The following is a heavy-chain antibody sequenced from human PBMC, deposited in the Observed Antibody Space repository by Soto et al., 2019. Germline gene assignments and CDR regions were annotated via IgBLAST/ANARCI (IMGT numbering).Heavy chain of an antibody. CDR2: INHSGST. Sequence: SETLSLTCAVYGGSFSGYYWSWIRQPPGKGLEWIGEINHSGSTNYNPSLKSRVTISVDTSKNQFSLKLSSVTAADTAVYYCARGRSYDFWSGYYGNWFDPWGQGTLVTSPQ. CDR1: GGSFSGYY. CDR3: ARGRSYDFWSGYYGNWFDP. J-gene: IGHJ5*02. V-gene: IGHV4-34*01. D-gene: IGHD3-3*01.